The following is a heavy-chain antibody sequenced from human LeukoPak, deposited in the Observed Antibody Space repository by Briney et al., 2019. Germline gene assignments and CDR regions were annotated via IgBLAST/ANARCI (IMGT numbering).Heavy chain of an antibody. CDR1: GFTFSSYA. V-gene: IGHV3-30-3*01. CDR2: ISYDGSNK. D-gene: IGHD3-10*01. CDR3: ARGPWTRWFGELSPSYFDY. J-gene: IGHJ4*02. Sequence: PGRSLRLSCAASGFTFSSYAMHWVRQAPGKGLEWVAVISYDGSNKYYADSVKGRFTISRDNSKNTLYLQMNSLRAEDTAVYYCARGPWTRWFGELSPSYFDYWGQGTLVTVSS.